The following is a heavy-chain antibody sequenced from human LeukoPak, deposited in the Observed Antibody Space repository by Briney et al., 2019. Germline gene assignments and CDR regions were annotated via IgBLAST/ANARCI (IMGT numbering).Heavy chain of an antibody. D-gene: IGHD3-10*01. CDR2: INHSGST. Sequence: PSETLSLTCAVYGGSFSGYYWNWIRQPPGKGLEWIGEINHSGSTNYNPSLKSRVTISVDTSKNQFSLKLSSVTAADTAVYYCARSGAFGELLGYWGQGTLVTVSS. CDR3: ARSGAFGELLGY. V-gene: IGHV4-34*01. J-gene: IGHJ4*02. CDR1: GGSFSGYY.